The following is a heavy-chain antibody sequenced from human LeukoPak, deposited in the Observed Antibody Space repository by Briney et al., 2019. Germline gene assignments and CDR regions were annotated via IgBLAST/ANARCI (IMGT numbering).Heavy chain of an antibody. Sequence: GASVKVSCKVSGYTLTELSMHWVRQAPGKGLEWMGGFDPEDGETIYAQKFQGRVTMTEDTSTDTAYMELSSLRSEDTAVYYCANVLTIFGVVADAFDIWGQGTMVTVSS. D-gene: IGHD3-3*01. CDR2: FDPEDGET. V-gene: IGHV1-24*01. CDR1: GYTLTELS. CDR3: ANVLTIFGVVADAFDI. J-gene: IGHJ3*02.